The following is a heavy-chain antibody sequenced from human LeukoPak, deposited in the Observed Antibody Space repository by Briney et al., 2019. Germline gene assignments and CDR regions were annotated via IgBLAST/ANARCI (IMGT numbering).Heavy chain of an antibody. CDR1: GYTLTSYY. CDR3: ARSRGDYDSSGFHAFDI. V-gene: IGHV1-46*01. D-gene: IGHD3-22*01. J-gene: IGHJ3*02. Sequence: ASVKVSCKASGYTLTSYYMHWARQAPGQGLEWMGIINPSGGNTSYAQKFQGRVTMTRDTSTSTVYMELSSLRSEDTAVYYCARSRGDYDSSGFHAFDIWGQGTMVTVSS. CDR2: INPSGGNT.